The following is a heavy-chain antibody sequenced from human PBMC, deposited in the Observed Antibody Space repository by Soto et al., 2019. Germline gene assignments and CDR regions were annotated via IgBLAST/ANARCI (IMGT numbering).Heavy chain of an antibody. CDR1: GGSISSGGYS. J-gene: IGHJ5*02. Sequence: QLQLQESGSGLVKPSQTLSLTCAVSGGSISSGGYSWSWIRQPPGKGLEWIGYIYHSGSTYYNPSLQRRVPIAVDRSKTQFSLTLSSLTAADTAVYYCARVPDRWGQRTLVTVSS. CDR3: ARVPDR. V-gene: IGHV4-30-2*01. D-gene: IGHD2-2*01. CDR2: IYHSGST.